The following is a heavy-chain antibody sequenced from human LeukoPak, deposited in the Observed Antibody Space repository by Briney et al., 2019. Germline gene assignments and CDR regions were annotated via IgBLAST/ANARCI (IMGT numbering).Heavy chain of an antibody. V-gene: IGHV3-23*01. CDR1: GFTFSSYA. J-gene: IGHJ3*02. Sequence: PGGSLRLSCAASGFTFSSYAMSWVRQAPGKGLEWVSAISGSGGSTYYADSVKGRFTISRDNSKNTLYLQMNSLRAEDTAVYYCAKDVALGYCSGGSCYSSAFDIWGQGTMVTVPS. CDR2: ISGSGGST. D-gene: IGHD2-15*01. CDR3: AKDVALGYCSGGSCYSSAFDI.